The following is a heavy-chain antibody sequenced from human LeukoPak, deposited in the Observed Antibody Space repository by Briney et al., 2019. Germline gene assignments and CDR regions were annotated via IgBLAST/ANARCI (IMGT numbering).Heavy chain of an antibody. CDR1: GFTFSSYA. CDR2: ISYDGGKK. V-gene: IGHV3-30-3*01. J-gene: IGHJ4*02. D-gene: IGHD4-17*01. Sequence: GGSLRLSCAASGFTFSSYALHWVRQAPGKGLEWVAVISYDGGKKYYADSVKGRFTISRDNAKNSLYLQMNSLRDEDTAVYYCARDHPGYYGDSVGLDYWGQGTLVTVSS. CDR3: ARDHPGYYGDSVGLDY.